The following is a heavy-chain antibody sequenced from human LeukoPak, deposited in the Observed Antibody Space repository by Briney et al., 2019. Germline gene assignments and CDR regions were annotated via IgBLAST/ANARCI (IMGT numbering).Heavy chain of an antibody. CDR1: GGSISSYY. D-gene: IGHD6-6*01. Sequence: KTSETLSLTCTVSGGSISSYYWSWIRQPPGKGLEWIGYIYYSGSTNYNPSLKSRVTISVDTSKNQFSLKLSSVTAADTAVHYCARRTSSSHHYYFDYWGQGTLGTVSS. CDR3: ARRTSSSHHYYFDY. J-gene: IGHJ4*02. CDR2: IYYSGST. V-gene: IGHV4-59*08.